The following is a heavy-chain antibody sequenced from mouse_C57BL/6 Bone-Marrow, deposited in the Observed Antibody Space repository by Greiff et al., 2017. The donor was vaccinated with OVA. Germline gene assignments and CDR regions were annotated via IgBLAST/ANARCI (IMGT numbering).Heavy chain of an antibody. CDR3: TRKQLRLVFAY. Sequence: VQLKESGAELVRPGASVTLSCKASGYTFTDYEMHWVKQTPVHGLEWIGAIDPETGGTAYNQKFKGKAILTADKSSSTAYMELRSLTSEDSAVYYCTRKQLRLVFAYWGQGTLVTVSA. D-gene: IGHD3-2*02. J-gene: IGHJ3*01. V-gene: IGHV1-15*01. CDR1: GYTFTDYE. CDR2: IDPETGGT.